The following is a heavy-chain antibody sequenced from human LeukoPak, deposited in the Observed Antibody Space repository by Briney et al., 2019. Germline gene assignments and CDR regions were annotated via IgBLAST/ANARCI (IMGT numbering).Heavy chain of an antibody. J-gene: IGHJ4*02. CDR2: VYKHGDK. CDR3: VHRRTATNPYYFDS. V-gene: IGHV2-5*01. Sequence: SGPALVKPTQTLTLTCALSGSPLTNSAEGIGWIRQSPRKALEWLALVYKHGDKRYNPSLENRLTITQDSSKNQVVLSMTGVDPVDTATYYCVHRRTATNPYYFDSWGQGILVTVSS. CDR1: GSPLTNSAEG. D-gene: IGHD1-1*01.